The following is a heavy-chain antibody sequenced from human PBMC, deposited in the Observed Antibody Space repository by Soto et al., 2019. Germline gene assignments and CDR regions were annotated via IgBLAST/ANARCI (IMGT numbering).Heavy chain of an antibody. CDR2: IKSKTDGGTT. D-gene: IGHD1-1*01. CDR3: TTTTENYYYYYGMDV. V-gene: IGHV3-15*07. Sequence: TGGSLRLSCAASGFTFSNAWMNWVRQAPGRGLEWVGRIKSKTDGGTTDYAAPVKGRFTISRDDSKNTLYLQMNSLKTEDTAVYYCTTTTENYYYYYGMDVWGQGTTVTVSS. CDR1: GFTFSNAW. J-gene: IGHJ6*02.